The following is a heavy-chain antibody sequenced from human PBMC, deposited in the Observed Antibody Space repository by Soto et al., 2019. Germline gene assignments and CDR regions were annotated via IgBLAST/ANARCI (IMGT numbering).Heavy chain of an antibody. CDR1: GLTFSSYS. Sequence: GGSLRRSCAASGLTFSSYSVNWGRHAPWKGVEWVSSISRSSSGRYYADSVKARFTISRDNAKNSLYLQMNSLRAEDTAVYCCAREGALGSGWSRGVLGHMFDFAIWGQRTMVTVSS. D-gene: IGHD6-19*01. CDR3: AREGALGSGWSRGVLGHMFDFAI. V-gene: IGHV3-21*01. J-gene: IGHJ3*02. CDR2: ISRSSSGR.